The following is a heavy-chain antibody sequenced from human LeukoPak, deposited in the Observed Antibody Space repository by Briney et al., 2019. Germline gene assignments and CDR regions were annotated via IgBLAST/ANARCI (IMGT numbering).Heavy chain of an antibody. V-gene: IGHV3-30*02. D-gene: IGHD4-17*01. J-gene: IGHJ6*03. Sequence: PGGSLRLSCAASGFTFSSYGMHWVRQAPGRGLEWVAFIRYDGSNKYYADSVKGRFTVSRDNSNNALYLQMNSLRAEDTAVYYCAKGNYGATMHSYYYMDVWGKGTTVTVSS. CDR3: AKGNYGATMHSYYYMDV. CDR2: IRYDGSNK. CDR1: GFTFSSYG.